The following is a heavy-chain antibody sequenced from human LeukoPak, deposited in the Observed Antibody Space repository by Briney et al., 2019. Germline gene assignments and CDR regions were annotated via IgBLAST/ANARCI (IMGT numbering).Heavy chain of an antibody. V-gene: IGHV4-59*01. CDR3: ATGGSEYSYGYLGYDY. CDR1: GGSISSYY. Sequence: ASETLSLTCTVSGGSISSYYWSWIRQPPGKGREGFGYIYYSGSTNYNPSLKSGVTISVGTTKNQFSLKQRSVTTADTAVYYCATGGSEYSYGYLGYDYWGQGTLVTVSS. CDR2: IYYSGST. D-gene: IGHD5-18*01. J-gene: IGHJ4*02.